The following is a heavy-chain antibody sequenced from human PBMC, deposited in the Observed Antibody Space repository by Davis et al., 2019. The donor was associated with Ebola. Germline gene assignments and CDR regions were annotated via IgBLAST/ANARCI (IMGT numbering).Heavy chain of an antibody. CDR1: GYTFTGYY. Sequence: AASVKVSCKASGYTFTGYYMHWVRQAPGQGLEWMGRINPNSGGTNYEQNFQGRVIMTSDTATTTAYMEVGSLRSDDTAVYYCARAQFPTTSDHWGQGTLVTVSS. J-gene: IGHJ4*02. CDR3: ARAQFPTTSDH. V-gene: IGHV1-2*06. D-gene: IGHD1-1*01. CDR2: INPNSGGT.